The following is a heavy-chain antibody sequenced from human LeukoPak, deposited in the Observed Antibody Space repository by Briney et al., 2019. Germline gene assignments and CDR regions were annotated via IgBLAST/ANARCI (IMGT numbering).Heavy chain of an antibody. V-gene: IGHV1-8*01. CDR1: GYSFTSYD. CDR3: ARMTYDGSGPNPNWFDP. Sequence: VASVKVSCKASGYSFTSYDINWVRQATGQGLEWMGWMNPNSGYTGYAQRFQGRITMTRNTSLSTVYMELSSLRFEDTAIYYCARMTYDGSGPNPNWFDPWGQGTLVTVSS. D-gene: IGHD3-22*01. CDR2: MNPNSGYT. J-gene: IGHJ5*02.